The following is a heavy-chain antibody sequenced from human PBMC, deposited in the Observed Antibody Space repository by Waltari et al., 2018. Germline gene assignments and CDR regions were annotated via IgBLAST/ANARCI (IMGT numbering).Heavy chain of an antibody. CDR2: IGSGGTAK. J-gene: IGHJ4*02. V-gene: IGHV3-48*03. Sequence: EVQLVESGGVWLEPEGSLRRPWAAPEYTLGSVYMNGVRQAPGKGLEWVSYIGSGGTAKFYSDSVQGRFTISRDNAKNSLYLQMNNLRAEDAALYYCAREYISSSGRVFDYWGQGTLVTVSS. CDR1: EYTLGSVY. D-gene: IGHD6-6*01. CDR3: AREYISSSGRVFDY.